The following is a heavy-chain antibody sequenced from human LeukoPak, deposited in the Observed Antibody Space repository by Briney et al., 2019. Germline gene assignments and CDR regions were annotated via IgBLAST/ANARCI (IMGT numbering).Heavy chain of an antibody. CDR1: GFTSNSYA. CDR3: VKDRRLDYSRFDC. Sequence: PGGSLRLSCSASGFTSNSYAMHWVRQAPGKGLEYVSGIRSNGGSTYYADSVKGRFTISRDNSKNTLYLQMSSLRAEDTAVYYCVKDRRLDYSRFDCWGQGTLVTVSS. D-gene: IGHD2-15*01. CDR2: IRSNGGST. V-gene: IGHV3-64D*06. J-gene: IGHJ4*02.